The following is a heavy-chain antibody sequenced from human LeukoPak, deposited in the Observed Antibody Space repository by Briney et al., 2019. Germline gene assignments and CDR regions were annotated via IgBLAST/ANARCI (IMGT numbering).Heavy chain of an antibody. CDR1: GGSISSGDYY. CDR2: IYYSGST. J-gene: IGHJ3*02. V-gene: IGHV4-30-4*08. D-gene: IGHD1-26*01. CDR3: ARTRWEGDAFDI. Sequence: ASETLSLTCTVSGGSISSGDYYWSWIRQPPGKGLEWIGYIYYSGSTYYNPSLKSRVTISVDTSKNQFSLKLSSVTAADTAVYYCARTRWEGDAFDIWGQGTMVTVSS.